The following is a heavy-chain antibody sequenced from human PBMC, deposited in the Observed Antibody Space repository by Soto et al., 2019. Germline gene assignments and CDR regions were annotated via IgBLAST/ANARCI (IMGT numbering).Heavy chain of an antibody. V-gene: IGHV3-23*01. CDR1: GFTFSSYA. D-gene: IGHD3-22*01. Sequence: GGSLRLSCAASGFTFSSYAMSWVRQAPGKGLEWVSAISGSGGSTYYADSVKGRFTISRDNSKNTLYLQMNSLRAEDTAVYYCAKVKPYDSSGYYYIGAFDIWGQGTMVTVSS. CDR2: ISGSGGST. J-gene: IGHJ3*02. CDR3: AKVKPYDSSGYYYIGAFDI.